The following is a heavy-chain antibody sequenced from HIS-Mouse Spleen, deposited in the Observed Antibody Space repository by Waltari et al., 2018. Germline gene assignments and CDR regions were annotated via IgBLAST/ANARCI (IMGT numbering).Heavy chain of an antibody. V-gene: IGHV4-34*01. CDR3: ARGRLPTFPFDL. D-gene: IGHD3-16*01. CDR2: INQSGST. J-gene: IGHJ2*01. Sequence: QVQLQQWGAGLLKPSETLSLTCAVYGGSFSGYYWSWIRQPPGKGLEWIGEINQSGSTNYSPALKSRVTISVDTSKNQFSLKLSSVTAADTAVYYCARGRLPTFPFDLWGRGTLVTVSS. CDR1: GGSFSGYY.